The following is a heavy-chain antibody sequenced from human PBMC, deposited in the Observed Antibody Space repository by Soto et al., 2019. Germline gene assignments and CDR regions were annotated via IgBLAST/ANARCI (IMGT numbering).Heavy chain of an antibody. D-gene: IGHD5-12*01. CDR1: GYTLTRYD. CDR3: ARGGAYSGYDSDY. CDR2: MNPNSGNT. V-gene: IGHV1-8*01. Sequence: ASVNVSCKASGYTLTRYDINWVRQATGQGLEWMGWMNPNSGNTGYAQKFQGRVTMTRNTSISTAYMELSSLRSEDTAVYYCARGGAYSGYDSDYWGQGTLVTVSS. J-gene: IGHJ4*02.